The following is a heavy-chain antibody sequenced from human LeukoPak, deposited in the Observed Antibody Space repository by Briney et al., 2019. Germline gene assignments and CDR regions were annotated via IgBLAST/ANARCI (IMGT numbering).Heavy chain of an antibody. J-gene: IGHJ4*02. CDR1: GFIFSTYW. V-gene: IGHV3-7*01. D-gene: IGHD7-27*01. CDR2: IKYDGNEK. CDR3: VRESFSRGDFN. Sequence: GGSLRLSCAASGFIFSTYWMIWVRQAPRKGLEWVATIKYDGNEKYYVDSVRGRSTISRDNAKSSLYLQMNSLTAEDTAVYYCVRESFSRGDFNWGQGTLVTVSS.